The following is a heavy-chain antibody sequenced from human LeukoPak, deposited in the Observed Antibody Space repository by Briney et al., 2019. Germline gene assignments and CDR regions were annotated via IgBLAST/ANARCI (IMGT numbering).Heavy chain of an antibody. CDR2: IYPGDSDT. V-gene: IGHV5-51*01. J-gene: IGHJ6*03. CDR3: ARGSDGGYYYYYMDV. D-gene: IGHD3-10*01. Sequence: GESLKISCKGSGYSFTSYWIGWVRQMPGKGLEWMGIIYPGDSDTRYSPSFQGQVTISADNSISTAYLQWSSLKASDTAMYYCARGSDGGYYYYYMDVWGKGTTVTVSS. CDR1: GYSFTSYW.